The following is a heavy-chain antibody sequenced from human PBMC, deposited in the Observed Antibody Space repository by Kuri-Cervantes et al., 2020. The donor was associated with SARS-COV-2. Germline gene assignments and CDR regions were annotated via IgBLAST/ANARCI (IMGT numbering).Heavy chain of an antibody. CDR2: INHSGST. CDR1: GGSFSGYY. CDR3: ARGREGVVPATILGLSYFLYFSMDV. J-gene: IGHJ6*03. D-gene: IGHD2-2*01. V-gene: IGHV4-34*01. Sequence: SETLSLTCAVYGGSFSGYYWSWIRQPPGKGLEWIGEINHSGSTNYNPSLKSRVTISVDTSKNQFSLKLSSVTAADTAVYYCARGREGVVPATILGLSYFLYFSMDVWGKGTSVTVSS.